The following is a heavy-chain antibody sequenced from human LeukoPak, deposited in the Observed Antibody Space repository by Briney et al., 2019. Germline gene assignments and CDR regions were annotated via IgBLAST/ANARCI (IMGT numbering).Heavy chain of an antibody. CDR1: GGTFSSYA. CDR2: IIPIFGTA. J-gene: IGHJ6*02. D-gene: IGHD1-26*01. Sequence: SVKVSCKASGGTFSSYAISWVRQAPGQGLEWMGGIIPIFGTANYTQKFQGRVTITADESTSTAYMELSSLRSEDTAVYYCARGDYGCELRKYKMDVWGQGTTVTVSS. CDR3: ARGDYGCELRKYKMDV. V-gene: IGHV1-69*13.